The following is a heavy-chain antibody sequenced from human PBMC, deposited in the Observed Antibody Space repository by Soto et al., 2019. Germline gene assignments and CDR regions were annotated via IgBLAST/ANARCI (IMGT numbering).Heavy chain of an antibody. CDR3: ARQIYDSDKGVNFQDYFDS. CDR2: FDPRGSQT. D-gene: IGHD3-22*01. Sequence: WEFLEISCCGSWYSFAGFCNTRVRQKPRKGLEWRGRFDPRGSQTYYSPSFRGHVTISLTQSIATAVLQWSSLRSWDTALYYFARQIYDSDKGVNFQDYFDSWGQGTLVTVSS. J-gene: IGHJ4*02. V-gene: IGHV5-10-1*01. CDR1: WYSFAGFC.